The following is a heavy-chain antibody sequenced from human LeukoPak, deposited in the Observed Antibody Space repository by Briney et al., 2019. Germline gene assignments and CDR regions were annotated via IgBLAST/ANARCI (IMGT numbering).Heavy chain of an antibody. D-gene: IGHD3-9*01. CDR3: ARDTLNGPFVISLDY. J-gene: IGHJ4*02. Sequence: GGSLRLSCAASGFTFGSYPMNWVRQSPGKGLEWVSHISSVGNTAYYLDSVRGRFTMSRDNAKNLLFLQMNSLRAEDTAVYFCARDTLNGPFVISLDYWGQGALVTVSS. CDR2: ISSVGNTA. CDR1: GFTFGSYP. V-gene: IGHV3-48*03.